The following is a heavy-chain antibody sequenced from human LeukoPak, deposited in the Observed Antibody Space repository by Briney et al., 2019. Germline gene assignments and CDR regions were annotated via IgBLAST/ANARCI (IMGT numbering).Heavy chain of an antibody. Sequence: GGSLRLSCAASGFTANNNYMSWVRQDPGKSLQWVSLIYSGGSAYYEDSVKGRFTISRDSSKNMVFLQMNSLRAEDTAVYYCASSGAYSDFDFWGQGTLVTVSS. V-gene: IGHV3-53*01. CDR3: ASSGAYSDFDF. D-gene: IGHD3-22*01. CDR2: IYSGGSA. CDR1: GFTANNNY. J-gene: IGHJ4*02.